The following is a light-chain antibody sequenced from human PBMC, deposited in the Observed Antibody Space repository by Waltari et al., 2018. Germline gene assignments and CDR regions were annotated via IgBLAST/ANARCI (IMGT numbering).Light chain of an antibody. J-gene: IGLJ3*02. CDR3: QVWDVTGDRV. CDR1: KIGGNR. Sequence: SYVLTQPPSVSVAPGDTARLPCGGHKIGGNRGHWYQQKAGQAPVLVIYYDDDRPSEIPERFSGSNSGNTATLSISRVEAGDEADYFCQVWDVTGDRVFGGGTQLTVL. CDR2: YDD. V-gene: IGLV3-21*01.